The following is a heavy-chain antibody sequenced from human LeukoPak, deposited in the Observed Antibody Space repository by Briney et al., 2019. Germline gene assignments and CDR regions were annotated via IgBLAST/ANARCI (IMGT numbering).Heavy chain of an antibody. Sequence: SETLSLTCTVSGGSISSGSYYWSWIRQPAGKGLEWIGRIYTSGSTNYNPSLKSRVTISVDTSKNQFSLKLSSVTAAHTAVYYCARSLGLVVVPAAIVDGFDIWGQGTMVTVSS. J-gene: IGHJ3*02. CDR1: GGSISSGSYY. CDR3: ARSLGLVVVPAAIVDGFDI. V-gene: IGHV4-61*02. CDR2: IYTSGST. D-gene: IGHD2-2*01.